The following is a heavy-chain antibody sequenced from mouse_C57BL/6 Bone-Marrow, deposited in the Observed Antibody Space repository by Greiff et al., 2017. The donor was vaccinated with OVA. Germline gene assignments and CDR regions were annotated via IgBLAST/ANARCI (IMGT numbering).Heavy chain of an antibody. CDR1: GFTFSSYA. CDR3: ARVGGYDYYAMDY. V-gene: IGHV5-4*03. Sequence: EVKLMESGGGLVKPGGSLKLSCAASGFTFSSYAMSWVRQTPEKRLEWVATISDGGSYTYYPDNVKGRFTISRDNAKNNLYLQMSHLKSEDTAMYYWARVGGYDYYAMDYWGQGTAVTVSS. CDR2: ISDGGSYT. D-gene: IGHD2-14*01. J-gene: IGHJ4*01.